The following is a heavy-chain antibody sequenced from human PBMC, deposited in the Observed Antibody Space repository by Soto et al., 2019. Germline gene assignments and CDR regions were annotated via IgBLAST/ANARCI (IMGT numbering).Heavy chain of an antibody. D-gene: IGHD2-15*01. CDR3: ARPRAHPYCSGGSCYSELDAFDI. V-gene: IGHV1-2*04. CDR1: GYTFTGYY. CDR2: INPNSGGT. J-gene: IGHJ3*02. Sequence: QVQLVQSGAEVKKPGASVKVSCKASGYTFTGYYMHWVRQAPGQGLEWMGWINPNSGGTNYAQKFQGWVTMTRDTSISTAYMELSRLRSDDTAVYYCARPRAHPYCSGGSCYSELDAFDIWGQGTIVTVSS.